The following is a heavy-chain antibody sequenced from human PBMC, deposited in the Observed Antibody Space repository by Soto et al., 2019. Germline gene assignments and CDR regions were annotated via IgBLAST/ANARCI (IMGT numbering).Heavy chain of an antibody. D-gene: IGHD4-17*01. CDR2: MGGANGDT. J-gene: IGHJ4*02. CDR1: GFIFSDYA. Sequence: EVQMLESGGGLVQPGGSLRLSCAASGFIFSDYAMSWVRQAPGKGLEWVAGMGGANGDTYYTESVRGRFAISRDNSKSTLFLQLSSLRAEDTAVYFCAVYGYGVSAAAYWGQGTLVTVSS. CDR3: AVYGYGVSAAAY. V-gene: IGHV3-23*01.